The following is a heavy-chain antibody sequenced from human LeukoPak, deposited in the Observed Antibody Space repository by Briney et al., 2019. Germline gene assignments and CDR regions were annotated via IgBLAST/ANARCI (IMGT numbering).Heavy chain of an antibody. J-gene: IGHJ4*02. V-gene: IGHV4-30-4*08. CDR2: IYYSGST. D-gene: IGHD2-2*01. CDR3: ARANYAYGDY. Sequence: SQTLSLTCTVSGGSISSGDYYWSWIRQPPGKGLEWIGYIYYSGSTYYSPSLKSRVSISLDTSKNQFSLKLSSVTAADTAVYYCARANYAYGDYWGQGTLVTVSS. CDR1: GGSISSGDYY.